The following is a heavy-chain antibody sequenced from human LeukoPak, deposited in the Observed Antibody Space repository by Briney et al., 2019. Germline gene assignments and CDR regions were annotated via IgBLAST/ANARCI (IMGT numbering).Heavy chain of an antibody. V-gene: IGHV4-59*01. CDR2: IYYSGST. CDR1: GGSISSYY. D-gene: IGHD5-18*01. CDR3: ARVDTAMVMY. Sequence: SETLSLTCTVSGGSISSYYWSWIRQPPGKGLEWIGYIYYSGSTNYNPSLKSRVTISVDTSKNQFSLKPSSVTAADTAVYYCARVDTAMVMYWGQGTLVTVSS. J-gene: IGHJ4*02.